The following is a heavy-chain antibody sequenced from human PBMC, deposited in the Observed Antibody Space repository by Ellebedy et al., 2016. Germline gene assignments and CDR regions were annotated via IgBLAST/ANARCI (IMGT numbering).Heavy chain of an antibody. Sequence: SETLSLTXTVSGGSISSSHYYWGWIRQPPGKGLEWIGSIYYSGSTDYNSSLKSRVTISVDTSKNQFSLKLSSVTAADTAVYYCARIVGATDQNWFDPWGQGTLVTVSS. CDR3: ARIVGATDQNWFDP. CDR2: IYYSGST. J-gene: IGHJ5*02. V-gene: IGHV4-39*07. D-gene: IGHD1-26*01. CDR1: GGSISSSHYY.